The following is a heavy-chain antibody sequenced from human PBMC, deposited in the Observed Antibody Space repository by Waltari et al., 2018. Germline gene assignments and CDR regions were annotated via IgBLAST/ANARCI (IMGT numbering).Heavy chain of an antibody. D-gene: IGHD3-22*01. Sequence: QVQLVESGGGVVQPGRSLRLSCAASGFTFSSYGLPWFPQAPGKGLEWVAVISYDGSNKYYADSVKGRFTISRDNSKNTLYLQMNSLRAEDTAVYYCAKDRATMIVVVANPDAFDIWGQGTVVTVSS. CDR2: ISYDGSNK. J-gene: IGHJ3*02. V-gene: IGHV3-30*18. CDR1: GFTFSSYG. CDR3: AKDRATMIVVVANPDAFDI.